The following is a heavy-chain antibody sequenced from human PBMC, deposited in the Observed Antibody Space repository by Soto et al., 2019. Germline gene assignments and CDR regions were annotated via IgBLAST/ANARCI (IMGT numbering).Heavy chain of an antibody. J-gene: IGHJ4*02. V-gene: IGHV3-30*18. D-gene: IGHD3-10*01. CDR2: ISYDGSYK. Sequence: QVQLVESGGGVVQPGRSLRLSCAASGFTFSSYGMHWVRQAPGKGLEWVAAISYDGSYKYYADSVKGRFTSYRDNSKNTLYLQMNSLRAEDTAVYYCAKERVVGWYYFDYWGQGPLVTVSS. CDR3: AKERVVGWYYFDY. CDR1: GFTFSSYG.